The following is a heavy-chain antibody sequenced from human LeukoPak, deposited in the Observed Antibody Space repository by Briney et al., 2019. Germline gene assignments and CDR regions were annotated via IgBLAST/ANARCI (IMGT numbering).Heavy chain of an antibody. CDR1: GFSISSGYY. V-gene: IGHV4-38-2*01. D-gene: IGHD2-2*01. CDR2: IYHSGST. CDR3: ARYCSSTSCYQYFQH. J-gene: IGHJ1*01. Sequence: SETLSLTCAVSGFSISSGYYWGWIRQPPGKGLEWIWSIYHSGSTYYNPSIKSRVTMSDDTSKNQLSLKLSSVTAADTAVYYCARYCSSTSCYQYFQHWGQGTLVTVSS.